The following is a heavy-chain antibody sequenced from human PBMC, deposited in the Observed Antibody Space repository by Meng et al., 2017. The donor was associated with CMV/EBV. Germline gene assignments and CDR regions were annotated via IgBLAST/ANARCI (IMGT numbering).Heavy chain of an antibody. CDR1: GFTFSSYG. V-gene: IGHV3-30*02. D-gene: IGHD4-17*01. J-gene: IGHJ4*02. CDR2: IRNDGNNK. Sequence: GESLKISCVASGFTFSSYGMHWVRQTPGKGLEWVAYIRNDGNNKYYRDTVKGRFSISRDNSKNTLYLQMNSLRAEDTAVYYSAKVGDYGDWGQGTLVTVSS. CDR3: AKVGDYGD.